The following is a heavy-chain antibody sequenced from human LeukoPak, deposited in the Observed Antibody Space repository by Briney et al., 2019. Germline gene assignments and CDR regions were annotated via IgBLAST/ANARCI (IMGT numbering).Heavy chain of an antibody. D-gene: IGHD2-21*02. Sequence: KASQTLSLTCTVSGGSISSGSYYWSWIRQPAGKGLEWIGRIYTSGSTNYNPSLKSRVTISVDTSKNQFSLKLSSVTAADTAVYYCARGNCGGDCYSDYWGQGTLVTVSS. V-gene: IGHV4-61*02. CDR3: ARGNCGGDCYSDY. CDR2: IYTSGST. CDR1: GGSISSGSYY. J-gene: IGHJ4*02.